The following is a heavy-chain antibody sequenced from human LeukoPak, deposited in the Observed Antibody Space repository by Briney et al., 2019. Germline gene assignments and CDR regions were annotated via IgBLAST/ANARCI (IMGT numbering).Heavy chain of an antibody. V-gene: IGHV3-7*01. J-gene: IGHJ5*02. CDR2: INQDESTK. CDR1: GFTFSSSW. D-gene: IGHD1-26*01. CDR3: AREGSVGATRNWFDP. Sequence: GGSLRLSCAATGFTFSSSWMTWVRQAPGKGPEWLANINQDESTKNYVDSVKGRFTISRDNAKNSLYLQMNSLSAEDTAVYYCAREGSVGATRNWFDPWGQGTLVAVSS.